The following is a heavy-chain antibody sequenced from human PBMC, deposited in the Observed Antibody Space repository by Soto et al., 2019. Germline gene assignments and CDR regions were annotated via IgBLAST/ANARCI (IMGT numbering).Heavy chain of an antibody. Sequence: QVQLVESGGGVVQPGRSLRLSCAASGFTFSNFGMHWGRQAPGKGLEWVGAISADGSDKYFSDSVKGRFTISRDNSKNTLFLQMNSLRVEDTAVYYCTKGSEVARQELDYWGQGTLVTVSS. V-gene: IGHV3-30*18. CDR2: ISADGSDK. J-gene: IGHJ4*02. D-gene: IGHD3-3*01. CDR1: GFTFSNFG. CDR3: TKGSEVARQELDY.